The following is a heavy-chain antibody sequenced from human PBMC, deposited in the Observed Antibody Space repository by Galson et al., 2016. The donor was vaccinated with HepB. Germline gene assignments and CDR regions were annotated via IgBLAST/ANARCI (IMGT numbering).Heavy chain of an antibody. CDR3: ARIFYDRLTRDYYGMDV. CDR2: IGSDGGT. V-gene: IGHV3-13*04. CDR1: GFSFSTYD. Sequence: SLRLSCAGSGFSFSTYDMHWVRQATGKGLEWVSAIGSDGGTYYSGSVKGRFTISRDNVKNSLYLQMDSLRDGDTAVYYCARIFYDRLTRDYYGMDVWGQGTTVTVSS. J-gene: IGHJ6*02. D-gene: IGHD3-9*01.